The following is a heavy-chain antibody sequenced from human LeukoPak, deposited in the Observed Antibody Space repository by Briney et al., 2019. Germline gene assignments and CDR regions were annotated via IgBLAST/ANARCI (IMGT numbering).Heavy chain of an antibody. V-gene: IGHV3-23*01. CDR3: AKDQCSGGSCYENFEY. Sequence: PGRSLSLSCAVSGFTFSIYAMSWVRQAPGEGLEWVSAISGSGGSTYYADSVKGRFTISRDNSKNTLYLQTNSLSAEDTAVYYCAKDQCSGGSCYENFEYWGQGTLVSVSS. J-gene: IGHJ4*02. D-gene: IGHD2-15*01. CDR1: GFTFSIYA. CDR2: ISGSGGST.